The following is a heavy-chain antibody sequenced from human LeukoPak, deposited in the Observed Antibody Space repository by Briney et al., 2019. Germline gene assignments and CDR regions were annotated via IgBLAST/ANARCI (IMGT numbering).Heavy chain of an antibody. CDR2: IYYSGST. J-gene: IGHJ3*02. Sequence: SETLSLTCTVSGGSISSSSYYWGWIRQPPGKGLEWIGSIYYSGSTYYNPSLKSRVTISVDTSKNQFSLKLCSVTAADTAVYYCARVGSGSYVRLWAFDIWGQGTMVTVSS. CDR3: ARVGSGSYVRLWAFDI. V-gene: IGHV4-39*07. D-gene: IGHD3-10*01. CDR1: GGSISSSSYY.